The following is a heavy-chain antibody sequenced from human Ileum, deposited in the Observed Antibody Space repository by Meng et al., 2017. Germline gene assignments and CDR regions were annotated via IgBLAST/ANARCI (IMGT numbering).Heavy chain of an antibody. J-gene: IGHJ4*02. D-gene: IGHD1-1*01. CDR3: AREGAYNGGDY. V-gene: IGHV1-18*01. Sequence: QVQLVQSGAEGKKPGASVKVSCKASGYTFTTYGTSWVRQAPGQGLEWMGWMKTDKGNTNYAQKFQGRVTMTRDTSTSTAYMELRSLRSDDTAVYYCAREGAYNGGDYWGQGTLVTVSS. CDR2: MKTDKGNT. CDR1: GYTFTTYG.